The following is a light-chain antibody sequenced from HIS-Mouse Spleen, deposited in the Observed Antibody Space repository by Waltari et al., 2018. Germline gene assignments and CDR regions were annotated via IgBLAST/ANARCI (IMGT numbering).Light chain of an antibody. V-gene: IGLV2-14*03. CDR2: DVS. J-gene: IGLJ2*01. Sequence: QSALTQPASVSGSPGQSITISCTGTSSDVGCSNYVSWYQQHPGKAPKLMIYDVSNRPSGVSNRFSGSKSGNTASLTISGLQAEDEADYYCSSYTSSSTYVVFGGGTKLTVL. CDR3: SSYTSSSTYVV. CDR1: SSDVGCSNY.